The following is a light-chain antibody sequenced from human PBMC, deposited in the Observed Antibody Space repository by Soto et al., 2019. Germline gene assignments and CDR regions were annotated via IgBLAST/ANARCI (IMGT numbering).Light chain of an antibody. CDR1: QTVNTY. CDR2: AAS. J-gene: IGKJ1*01. CDR3: QQGYSNPWT. Sequence: DIQLTQSPFSLSASIGDRVTITCRASQTVNTYLHWYQQKPGKAPKLLIYAASNMQSGVPSRFSGSGSGTNFTLSLNSLQPEDFATYYCQQGYSNPWTFGQGTKVDIK. V-gene: IGKV1-39*01.